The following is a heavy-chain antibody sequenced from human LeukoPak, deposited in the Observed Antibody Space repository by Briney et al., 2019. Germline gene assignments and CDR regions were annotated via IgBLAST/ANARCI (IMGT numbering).Heavy chain of an antibody. CDR3: AKDNYYGSGSPSYYYYYYGMDV. J-gene: IGHJ6*02. CDR1: GFTFSSFA. Sequence: PGGSLRLSCAASGFTFSSFAMSWVRQAPGKGLEWVSGISETGGTTWHADSVKGRFTISRDNSKNTLYLQMNSLRAEDTAVYYCAKDNYYGSGSPSYYYYYYGMDVWGQGTTVTVSS. D-gene: IGHD3-10*01. CDR2: ISETGGTT. V-gene: IGHV3-23*01.